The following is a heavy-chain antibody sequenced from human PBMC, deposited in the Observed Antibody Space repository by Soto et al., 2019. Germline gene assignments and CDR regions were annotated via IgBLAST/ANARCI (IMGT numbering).Heavy chain of an antibody. V-gene: IGHV3-33*01. CDR1: GFMFRNYA. Sequence: PGGSLRLSCAASGFMFRNYAMHWVRQAPGKGLEWVAGIWYDGSTKYYGDSVKGRYSISRDNSKNMLDLQMNSLRAEDTAVYYCARVASSSSWHIPHCDQWGQGTLFTVSS. D-gene: IGHD6-13*01. CDR2: IWYDGSTK. CDR3: ARVASSSSWHIPHCDQ. J-gene: IGHJ1*01.